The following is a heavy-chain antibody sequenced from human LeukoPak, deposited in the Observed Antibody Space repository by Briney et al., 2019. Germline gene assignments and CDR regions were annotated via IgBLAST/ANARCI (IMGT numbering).Heavy chain of an antibody. D-gene: IGHD3-22*01. CDR3: ARQWAYDSSGYSPF. Sequence: SQTLSLTCTVSGGSISSGSYYWSWIRQPAGKGLEWIGRIYTSGSTNYNPSLKSRVTISVDTSKNQFSLKLSSVTAADTAVYYCARQWAYDSSGYSPFWGQGTLVTVSS. J-gene: IGHJ4*02. CDR1: GGSISSGSYY. V-gene: IGHV4-61*02. CDR2: IYTSGST.